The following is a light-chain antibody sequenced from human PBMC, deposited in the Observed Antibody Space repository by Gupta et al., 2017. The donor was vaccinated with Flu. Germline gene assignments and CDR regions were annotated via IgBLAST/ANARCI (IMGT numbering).Light chain of an antibody. Sequence: EIVLTQSPATLSLSPGERATLSCGASQSVSSSYLAWYQQKPGLAPRLLIYDASSRATGIPDRFSGRGSGTDFTLTISRLEPEDFAVYYCQQYGSSPPWTFGQGTKVEIK. CDR1: QSVSSSY. V-gene: IGKV3D-20*01. J-gene: IGKJ1*01. CDR3: QQYGSSPPWT. CDR2: DAS.